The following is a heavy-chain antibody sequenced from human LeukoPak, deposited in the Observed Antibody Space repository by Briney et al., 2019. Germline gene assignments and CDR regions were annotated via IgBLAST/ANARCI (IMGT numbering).Heavy chain of an antibody. CDR1: GGSISSSY. V-gene: IGHV4-39*07. CDR2: IFYSGST. Sequence: SETLSLTCTVSGGSISSSYWGWVRQPPGKALEWIGNIFYSGSTYYSPSLKSRVTISLDTSRNQFSLKLNSVTAADTAVYYCAKSNGSGLIDIWGQGTMVTVSS. CDR3: AKSNGSGLIDI. D-gene: IGHD3-10*01. J-gene: IGHJ3*02.